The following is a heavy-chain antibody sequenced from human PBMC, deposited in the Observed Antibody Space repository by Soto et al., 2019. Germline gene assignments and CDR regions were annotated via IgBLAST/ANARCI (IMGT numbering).Heavy chain of an antibody. D-gene: IGHD6-19*01. V-gene: IGHV4-4*02. J-gene: IGHJ6*01. CDR1: GCSISSSNW. CDR2: IYHSGST. CDR3: ASLHIAVAGTDYDGMDV. Sequence: SEKLSLTCAVSGCSISSSNWWSWVRQPPGKGLEWIGEIYHSGSTNYNPSLKSRVTISVDKSKNQFSLKLSSVTAADTAVYYGASLHIAVAGTDYDGMDVWGHRTMV.